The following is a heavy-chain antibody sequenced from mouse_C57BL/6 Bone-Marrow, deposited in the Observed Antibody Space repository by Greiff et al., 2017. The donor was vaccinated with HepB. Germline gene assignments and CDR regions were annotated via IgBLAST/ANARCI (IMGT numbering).Heavy chain of an antibody. CDR1: GYTFTSYW. Sequence: QVQLQQPGAELVKPGASVKVSCKASGYTFTSYWMHWVKQRPGQGLEWIGRIHPSDSDTNYNEKFKSKATLTVDTSSSTAYMQLSSLTSEDSAVYYCARIYYDYDGDYWGQGTTLTVSS. CDR2: IHPSDSDT. CDR3: ARIYYDYDGDY. D-gene: IGHD2-4*01. V-gene: IGHV1-74*01. J-gene: IGHJ2*01.